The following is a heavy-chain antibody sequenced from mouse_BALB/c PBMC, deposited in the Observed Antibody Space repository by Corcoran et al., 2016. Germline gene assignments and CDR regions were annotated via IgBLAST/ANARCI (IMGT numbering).Heavy chain of an antibody. V-gene: IGHV1S136*01. J-gene: IGHJ4*01. CDR2: INPYNDGT. D-gene: IGHD2-4*01. Sequence: EVQLQKCGPELVKPGANVKISCKASGYTFTSYVMHWVKQKPGQGLEWIGCINPYNDGTKYNENFKGKATLTSDKYSSTSYMELSSLTSEDSAVYYCARRATMISMDYLGQGTSVTVSS. CDR3: ARRATMISMDY. CDR1: GYTFTSYV.